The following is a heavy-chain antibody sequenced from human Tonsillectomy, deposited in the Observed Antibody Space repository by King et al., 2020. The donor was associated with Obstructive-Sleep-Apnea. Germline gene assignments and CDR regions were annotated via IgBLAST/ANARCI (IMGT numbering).Heavy chain of an antibody. Sequence: QLVQSGAEVKKPGESLKISCKGSGYSFTSYWIGWVRQMPGKGLEWMGSIYPGDSDTRYSPSFQGQVTISADKSISTAYLQWSSLKASDTAMYYCARLGIVVVPAADPHYYGMDVWGQGTTVTVSS. V-gene: IGHV5-51*01. D-gene: IGHD2-2*01. J-gene: IGHJ6*02. CDR1: GYSFTSYW. CDR3: ARLGIVVVPAADPHYYGMDV. CDR2: IYPGDSDT.